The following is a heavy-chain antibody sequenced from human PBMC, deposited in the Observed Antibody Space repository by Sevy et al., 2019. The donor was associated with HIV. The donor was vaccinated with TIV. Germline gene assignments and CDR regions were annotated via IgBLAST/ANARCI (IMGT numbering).Heavy chain of an antibody. Sequence: GGCLRLSCTTSGFTFGDYGVSWFRQTPGEGLEWVAFMRSKVHDATPQYAASVRGRFTISRDDSKSIAYLQMNSLKTEERAMYYCARARTYDFYFDYWGQGTLVTVSS. V-gene: IGHV3-49*03. J-gene: IGHJ4*02. CDR3: ARARTYDFYFDY. CDR2: MRSKVHDATP. CDR1: GFTFGDYG. D-gene: IGHD3-16*01.